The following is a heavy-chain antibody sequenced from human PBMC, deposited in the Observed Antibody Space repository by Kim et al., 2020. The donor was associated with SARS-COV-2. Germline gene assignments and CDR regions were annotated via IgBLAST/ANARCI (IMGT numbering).Heavy chain of an antibody. D-gene: IGHD4-17*01. V-gene: IGHV4-61*02. CDR1: GGSISSGSYY. CDR3: ARGTTVVTRVDY. CDR2: IYTSGST. Sequence: SETLSLTCTVSGGSISSGSYYWSWIRQPAGKGLEWIGRIYTSGSTNYNPSLKSRVTIPVDTSKNQFSLKLSSVTAADTAVYYCARGTTVVTRVDYWGQGTLVTVSS. J-gene: IGHJ4*02.